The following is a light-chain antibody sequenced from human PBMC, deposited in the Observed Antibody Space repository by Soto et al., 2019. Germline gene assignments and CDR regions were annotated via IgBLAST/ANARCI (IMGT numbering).Light chain of an antibody. CDR2: SNN. CDR1: SSNIGSNT. V-gene: IGLV1-44*01. J-gene: IGLJ2*01. Sequence: QSVLTQPPSASGTPGQRVTISCSGSSSNIGSNTVNWYQQLPGTAPKLLIYSNNVRPSGVPDRFSGSISGTSASLAISGLQSEDEADYYCAAWDDSLGGRVVFGGGTKLTVL. CDR3: AAWDDSLGGRVV.